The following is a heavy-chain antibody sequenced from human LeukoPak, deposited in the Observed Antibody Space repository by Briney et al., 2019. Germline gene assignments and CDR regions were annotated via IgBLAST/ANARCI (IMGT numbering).Heavy chain of an antibody. J-gene: IGHJ4*02. CDR3: ARDGVADDYGGNSASDY. CDR1: GFTFSSYS. V-gene: IGHV3-21*01. CDR2: ISSSSSYI. Sequence: PGGSLRLSCAASGFTFSSYSMNWVRQAPGKGLEWVSSISSSSSYIYYADSVKGRFTISRDNAKNSLYLQMNSLSAEDTAVYYCARDGVADDYGGNSASDYWGQGTLVTVSS. D-gene: IGHD4-23*01.